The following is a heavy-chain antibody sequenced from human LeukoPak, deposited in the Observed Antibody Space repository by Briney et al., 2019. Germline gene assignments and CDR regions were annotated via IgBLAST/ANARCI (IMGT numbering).Heavy chain of an antibody. J-gene: IGHJ6*02. D-gene: IGHD5/OR15-5a*01. V-gene: IGHV3-30-3*01. CDR1: GFTFSSYT. CDR3: AKDSPQSKYYYYYYGMDV. Sequence: LSGGSLRLSCAASGFTFSSYTIHWVRQAPGKGLEWLAAIAYDGSNNYYADSVKGRLTISRDNSKNTLYLQMNSLRAEDTAVYYCAKDSPQSKYYYYYYGMDVWGQGTTVTVSS. CDR2: IAYDGSNN.